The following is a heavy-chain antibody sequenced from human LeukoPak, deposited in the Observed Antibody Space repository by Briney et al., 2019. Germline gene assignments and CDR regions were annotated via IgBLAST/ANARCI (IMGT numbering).Heavy chain of an antibody. J-gene: IGHJ4*02. V-gene: IGHV3-21*01. Sequence: GGSLRLSRAASGFTFSSYSMNWVRQAPGKGLEWVSFISSSRSYIYYADSVKGRFTISRDNAKNSLYLQMNSLGAEDTAVYYCARFIAAPYYFDYWGRGTLVNVSS. CDR2: ISSSRSYI. CDR3: ARFIAAPYYFDY. D-gene: IGHD6-13*01. CDR1: GFTFSSYS.